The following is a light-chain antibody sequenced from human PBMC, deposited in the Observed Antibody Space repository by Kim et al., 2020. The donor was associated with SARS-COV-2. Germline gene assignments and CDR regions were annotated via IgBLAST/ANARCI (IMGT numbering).Light chain of an antibody. J-gene: IGLJ2*01. V-gene: IGLV3-21*01. CDR2: FDT. Sequence: SYELTQPPSVSVAPGKTARITCGGNNIGSKSVHWYQQKPGQAPVLVIYFDTDRPSGIPERFSGSTSGNTATLTISRVEAGDEADYSCQVWDSDSDRSVFGGGTKLTVL. CDR3: QVWDSDSDRSV. CDR1: NIGSKS.